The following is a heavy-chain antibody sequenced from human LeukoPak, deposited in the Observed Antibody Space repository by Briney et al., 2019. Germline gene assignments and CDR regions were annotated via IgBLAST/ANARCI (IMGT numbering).Heavy chain of an antibody. CDR2: XXXSGST. Sequence: SETLSLTCTVSGASIRTYXWXXIRQXPGXXLXXXXXXXXSGSTNYNPSLRSRVXISVDTSKNQLSLKLSSVTAADTAVYYCARQHLIDDGSSYYYDAFDIWGQGTMVTVSS. J-gene: IGHJ3*02. CDR1: GASIRTYX. CDR3: ARQHLIDDGSSYYYDAFDI. D-gene: IGHD6-13*01. V-gene: IGHV4-59*08.